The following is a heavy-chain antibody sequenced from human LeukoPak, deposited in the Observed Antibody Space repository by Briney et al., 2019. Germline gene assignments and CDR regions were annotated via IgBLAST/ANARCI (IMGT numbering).Heavy chain of an antibody. CDR1: GFSFSMYS. V-gene: IGHV3-23*01. D-gene: IGHD1-1*01. CDR3: AKEYGYDYNYFYSMDV. Sequence: GGSLRLSCAASGFSFSMYSMSWIRQAPGKGLEWVSVISDNGAVTFYGDSVKGRFTISRDNSKNTVYLQMNSLRAEDTAVYFCAKEYGYDYNYFYSMDVWGKGTTVTISS. CDR2: ISDNGAVT. J-gene: IGHJ6*03.